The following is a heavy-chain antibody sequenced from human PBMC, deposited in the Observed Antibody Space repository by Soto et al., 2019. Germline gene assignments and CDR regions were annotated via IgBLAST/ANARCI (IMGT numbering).Heavy chain of an antibody. CDR1: GYTFTGYY. V-gene: IGHV1-2*02. D-gene: IGHD3-22*01. CDR2: INPNNGDT. Sequence: ASVKVSCKASGYTFTGYYIYWLRQAPGQGLEWMGWINPNNGDTNYAQKFQGRVTMTRDSSISTAYLELSRLRSDDTAIYYCASLKSYYDSRGSSDYCGQGTLVTVST. J-gene: IGHJ4*02. CDR3: ASLKSYYDSRGSSDY.